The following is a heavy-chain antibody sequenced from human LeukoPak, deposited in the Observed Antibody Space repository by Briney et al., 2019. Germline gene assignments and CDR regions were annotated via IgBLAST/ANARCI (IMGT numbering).Heavy chain of an antibody. CDR2: ISSNGGST. D-gene: IGHD2-2*01. CDR3: ARDWGRYCSSTSCSPWAFDI. V-gene: IGHV3-64*01. J-gene: IGHJ3*02. Sequence: GGSLRLSCAASGFTFSSYAMHWVRQAPGKGLEYVSAISSNGGSTYYANSVKGRFTISRDNSKNTLYLQMGSLRAEDMAVYYCARDWGRYCSSTSCSPWAFDIWGQGTMVTVSS. CDR1: GFTFSSYA.